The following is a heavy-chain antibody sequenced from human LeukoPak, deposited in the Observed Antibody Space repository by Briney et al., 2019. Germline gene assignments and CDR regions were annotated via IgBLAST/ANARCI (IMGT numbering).Heavy chain of an antibody. D-gene: IGHD5-12*01. Sequence: GSLRLSCAASGFTFSNYEMNWVRQAPGKGLEWVSYITDTATTYYADSVKGRFTISRDNAKNSLFLQMNSLRAEDTAVYYCARENSGYDGGFDYWGQGTLVTVSS. CDR2: ITDTATT. V-gene: IGHV3-48*03. J-gene: IGHJ4*02. CDR1: GFTFSNYE. CDR3: ARENSGYDGGFDY.